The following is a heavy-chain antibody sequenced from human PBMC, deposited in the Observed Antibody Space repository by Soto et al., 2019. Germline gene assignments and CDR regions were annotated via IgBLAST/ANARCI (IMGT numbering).Heavy chain of an antibody. CDR2: INPNSVGT. CDR3: AREPMVRAAHGFDI. J-gene: IGHJ3*02. Sequence: ASVKVSCKASGYTFTGHYMHWVQQAPGQGLEWMGWINPNSVGTNYAQKFQGRVTMTRDTSISIAYMELSRLRSDDTAVYYCAREPMVRAAHGFDIWGQGTMVTVSS. V-gene: IGHV1-2*02. CDR1: GYTFTGHY. D-gene: IGHD3-10*01.